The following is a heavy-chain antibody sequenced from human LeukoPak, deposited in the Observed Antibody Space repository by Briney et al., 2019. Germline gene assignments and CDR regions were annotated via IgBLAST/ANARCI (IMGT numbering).Heavy chain of an antibody. J-gene: IGHJ6*03. CDR2: INTDGSST. Sequence: GGSLRLSCAASGFTFSSYWMHWVRQAPGKGLVWVSRINTDGSSTSYADSVKGRFTISRDNAKNTLYLQMNSLRAEDTAVYYCARAPENLKLRFGAGYYMDVWGKGTTVTVSS. D-gene: IGHD3-3*01. V-gene: IGHV3-74*01. CDR3: ARAPENLKLRFGAGYYMDV. CDR1: GFTFSSYW.